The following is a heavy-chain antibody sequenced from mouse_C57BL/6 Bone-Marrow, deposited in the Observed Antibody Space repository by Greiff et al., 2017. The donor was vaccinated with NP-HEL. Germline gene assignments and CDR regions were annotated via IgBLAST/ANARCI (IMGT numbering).Heavy chain of an antibody. CDR3: ARSGGLRRGFDY. J-gene: IGHJ2*01. V-gene: IGHV1-42*01. D-gene: IGHD2-4*01. Sequence: EVHLVESGPELVKPGASVKISCKASGYSFTGYYMNWVKQSPEKSLEWIGEINPSTGGTTYNQKFKAKATLTVDKSSSTAYMQLKSLTSEDSAVYYCARSGGLRRGFDYWGQGTTLTVSS. CDR1: GYSFTGYY. CDR2: INPSTGGT.